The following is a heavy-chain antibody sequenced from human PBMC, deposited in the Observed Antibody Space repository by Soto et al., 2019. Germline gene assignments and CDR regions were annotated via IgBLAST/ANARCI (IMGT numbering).Heavy chain of an antibody. Sequence: QVQLVESGGGVVQPGRSLRLSCAASGFTFSSYAMHWVRQAQGKVLEWVAGISYDGSNKYYADSVKGRFTISRDNSKNTLHLKMNSLRAEDTAVYYCARAVLEMATLDYWGQGTMVTVSS. CDR1: GFTFSSYA. D-gene: IGHD5-12*01. J-gene: IGHJ4*01. CDR2: ISYDGSNK. V-gene: IGHV3-30-3*01. CDR3: ARAVLEMATLDY.